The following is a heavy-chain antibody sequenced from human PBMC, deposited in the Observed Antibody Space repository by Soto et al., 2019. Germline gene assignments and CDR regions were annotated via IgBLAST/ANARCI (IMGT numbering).Heavy chain of an antibody. CDR1: GITFSDYY. V-gene: IGHV3-11*06. CDR3: ARSRGGADGVNQGVYGMDV. J-gene: IGHJ6*02. Sequence: QVQLVESGGGLVKPGGSLRLSCAASGITFSDYYMSWIRQAPGKGLEWVSYISSSSSHSNYADSVKGRFSISRDNAKNSLYLQMNSLRVEDTAVYYCARSRGGADGVNQGVYGMDVWGQGTTVTVSS. CDR2: ISSSSSHS. D-gene: IGHD4-17*01.